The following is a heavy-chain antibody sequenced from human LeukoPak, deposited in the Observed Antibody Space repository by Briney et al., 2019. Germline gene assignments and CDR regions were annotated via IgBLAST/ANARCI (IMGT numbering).Heavy chain of an antibody. CDR1: GFTFSSNW. CDR3: AKAYSSSYGMDV. J-gene: IGHJ6*02. D-gene: IGHD6-6*01. CDR2: IKEDGSGK. V-gene: IGHV3-7*01. Sequence: PGGSLRLSCAASGFTFSSNWMSWVRQAPGKGLEWVANIKEDGSGKNYVDSVKGRFTISRDNSKNTLYLQMNSLRAEDTAVYYCAKAYSSSYGMDVWGQGTTVTVSS.